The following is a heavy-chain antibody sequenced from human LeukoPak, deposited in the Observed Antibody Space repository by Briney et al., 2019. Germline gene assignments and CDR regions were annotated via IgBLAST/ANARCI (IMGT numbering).Heavy chain of an antibody. D-gene: IGHD4-17*01. CDR2: ISYDGSNK. V-gene: IGHV3-30-3*01. Sequence: GGSLRLSCAASGFTFSSYAMHWVRQAPSKGLEWVAVISYDGSNKYYADSVKGRFTISRDNSKNMLYLQMNSLRAEDTAVYYCAPTYQTTVTTYWGQGALVTVSS. CDR1: GFTFSSYA. J-gene: IGHJ4*02. CDR3: APTYQTTVTTY.